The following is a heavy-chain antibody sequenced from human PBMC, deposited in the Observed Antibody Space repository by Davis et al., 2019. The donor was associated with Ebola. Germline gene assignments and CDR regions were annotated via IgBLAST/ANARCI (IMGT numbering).Heavy chain of an antibody. D-gene: IGHD2-15*01. CDR2: ISYDGSNK. V-gene: IGHV3-30*18. CDR3: AKDLGSAGWFFDY. CDR1: GFTFSNYG. J-gene: IGHJ4*02. Sequence: GGSLRLSCAASGFTFSNYGMHWVRQAPGKGLEWVAVISYDGSNKYYADSVKGRFTISRDNSKNTLYLQMNSLRAEDTAVYYCAKDLGSAGWFFDYWGQGTLVTVSS.